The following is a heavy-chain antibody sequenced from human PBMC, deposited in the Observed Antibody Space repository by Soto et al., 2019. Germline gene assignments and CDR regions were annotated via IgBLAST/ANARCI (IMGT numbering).Heavy chain of an antibody. CDR2: ISYDGDNQ. D-gene: IGHD3-10*01. CDR3: AEDLPLGIVMVRGVNGRRYDY. V-gene: IGHV3-30*18. J-gene: IGHJ1*01. Sequence: QVQLVESGGGVVQPGRSLRLSCAASGFTFSDYGMHWVRQAPGKGLEWVAVISYDGDNQYYVDSLKGRFTISRDNSKNPLYLQMNSVRAEDTAVYYCAEDLPLGIVMVRGVNGRRYDYWGQGILVTVSS. CDR1: GFTFSDYG.